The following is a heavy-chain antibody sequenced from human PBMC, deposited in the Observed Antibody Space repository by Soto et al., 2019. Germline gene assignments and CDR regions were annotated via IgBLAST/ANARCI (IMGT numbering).Heavy chain of an antibody. J-gene: IGHJ6*03. D-gene: IGHD2-15*01. Sequence: SETLSLTCAVYGGSFSGYYWIWIRQPPGKGLEWIGEINHSGSTNYNPSLKSRVTISVDTSKNQFSLKLSSVTAADTAVYYCARIAAQYYYYYYMDVWGKGTTVTVSS. CDR2: INHSGST. V-gene: IGHV4-34*01. CDR1: GGSFSGYY. CDR3: ARIAAQYYYYYYMDV.